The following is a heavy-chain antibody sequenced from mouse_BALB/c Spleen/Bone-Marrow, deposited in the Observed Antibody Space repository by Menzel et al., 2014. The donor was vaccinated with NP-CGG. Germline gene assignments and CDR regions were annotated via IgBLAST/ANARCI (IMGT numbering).Heavy chain of an antibody. CDR1: GYTFTSYY. Sequence: LVESGAELVKPGASVKLSCKASGYTFTSYYMYWVKQKPGQGLEWIGEINPSNGGTNFNEKFKSKATLTVDKSSSTAYMQLSSLTSEDSAVYYCTRSTMMTYFDYWGEGTTLTVSS. J-gene: IGHJ2*01. V-gene: IGHV1S81*02. D-gene: IGHD2-4*01. CDR2: INPSNGGT. CDR3: TRSTMMTYFDY.